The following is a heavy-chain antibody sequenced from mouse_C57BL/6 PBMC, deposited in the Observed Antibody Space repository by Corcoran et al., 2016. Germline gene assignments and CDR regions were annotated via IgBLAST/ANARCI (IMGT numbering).Heavy chain of an antibody. J-gene: IGHJ1*03. CDR1: GYTFTTYG. D-gene: IGHD2-14*01. CDR2: INTYSGVP. V-gene: IGHV9-3*01. Sequence: QIQLVQSGPELKKPGETVKISCKASGYTFTTYGMSWVKQAPGKGLKWMGWINTYSGVPTYADDFKGRFAFSLETSASTAYLQINNLKNEDTATYFWARGVLVYWYFDFWGTGTTVTVSS. CDR3: ARGVLVYWYFDF.